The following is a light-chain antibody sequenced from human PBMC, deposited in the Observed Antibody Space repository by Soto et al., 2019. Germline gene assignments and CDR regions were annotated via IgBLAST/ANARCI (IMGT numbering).Light chain of an antibody. V-gene: IGLV2-14*02. Sequence: QSALTQPASVSGSPGQSITISCTGTSSDVGRYNFVSWYQHYPGKAPKLIIFEGSQRPSGVSNRFSGSKSGNTASLTISGLQAGDEADYYCCSYTSSITRYVFGAGTKLTVL. J-gene: IGLJ1*01. CDR2: EGS. CDR1: SSDVGRYNF. CDR3: CSYTSSITRYV.